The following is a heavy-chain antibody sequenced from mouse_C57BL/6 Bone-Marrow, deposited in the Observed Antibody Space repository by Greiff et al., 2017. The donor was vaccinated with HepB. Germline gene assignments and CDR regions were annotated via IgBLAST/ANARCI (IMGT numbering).Heavy chain of an antibody. CDR3: ARTMGDYGSYWYFDV. D-gene: IGHD2-4*01. CDR1: GYSITSGYY. J-gene: IGHJ1*03. V-gene: IGHV3-6*01. CDR2: ISYDGSN. Sequence: VQLKQSGPGLVKPSQSLSLTCSVTGYSITSGYYWNWIRQFPGNKLEWMGYISYDGSNNYNPSLKNRISITRDTSKNQFFLKLNSVTTEDTATYYCARTMGDYGSYWYFDVWGTGTTVTVSS.